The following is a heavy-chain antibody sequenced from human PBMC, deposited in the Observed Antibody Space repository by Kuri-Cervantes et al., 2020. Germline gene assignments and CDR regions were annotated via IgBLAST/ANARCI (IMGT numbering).Heavy chain of an antibody. V-gene: IGHV3-30*05. CDR3: ARDTIFGIDY. J-gene: IGHJ4*02. D-gene: IGHD3-3*01. Sequence: GESLKISCAASGFTFSSYGMHWVRQAPGKGLEWVAVISYDGSNKYYADSVKGRFTISRDNSKNTLYLQMNSLRADDTAVYYCARDTIFGIDYWGQGTLVTVSS. CDR2: ISYDGSNK. CDR1: GFTFSSYG.